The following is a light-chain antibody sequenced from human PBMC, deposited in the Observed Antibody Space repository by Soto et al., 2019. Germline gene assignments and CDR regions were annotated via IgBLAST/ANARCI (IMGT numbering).Light chain of an antibody. CDR1: QSVLYSSNNKNY. V-gene: IGKV4-1*01. CDR2: WAS. Sequence: DIVMTQSPDSLGVSLGESATISCKSSQSVLYSSNNKNYLAWYQQKPGQPPKLIIYWASIRETGVPDRFSGSGSGTDFTLDISSLQAEDVAVYYCQQYYSNPQTFXQGTKVDIK. J-gene: IGKJ1*01. CDR3: QQYYSNPQT.